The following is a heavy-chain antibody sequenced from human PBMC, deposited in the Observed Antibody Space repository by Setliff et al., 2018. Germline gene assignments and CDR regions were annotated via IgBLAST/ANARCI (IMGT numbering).Heavy chain of an antibody. Sequence: ASVKVSCKASGDTFTGYYIRWVRQAPGQRXEXXXRXXXXXXXXXXXXKFQXXVTMVRDTSKSTVYMELRSLRLDDTAVLYCARGVLRAAPGRDPFDFWGQGTMVTVSS. CDR1: GDTFTGYY. D-gene: IGHD6-6*01. CDR3: ARGVLRAAPGRDPFDF. J-gene: IGHJ4*02. CDR2: XXXXXXXX. V-gene: IGHV1-2*06.